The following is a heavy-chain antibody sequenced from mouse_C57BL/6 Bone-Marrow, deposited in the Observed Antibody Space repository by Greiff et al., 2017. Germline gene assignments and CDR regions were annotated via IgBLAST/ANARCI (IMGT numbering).Heavy chain of an antibody. J-gene: IGHJ4*01. D-gene: IGHD3-1*01. Sequence: QVQLQQSGAELARPGASVKLSCKASGYTFTSYGISWVKQRTGQGLEWIGEIYPRSGNTYYNEKFTGKATLTADKSSSTAYMELRSLTSEDSAVYFCARGDRDCDRGNAMDYWGQGTSVTVSS. CDR2: IYPRSGNT. CDR3: ARGDRDCDRGNAMDY. CDR1: GYTFTSYG. V-gene: IGHV1-81*01.